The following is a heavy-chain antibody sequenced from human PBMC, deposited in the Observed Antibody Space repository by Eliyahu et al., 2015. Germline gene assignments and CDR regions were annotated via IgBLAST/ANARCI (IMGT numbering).Heavy chain of an antibody. CDR3: ARANQDIVVVPAAQALDY. D-gene: IGHD2-2*01. Sequence: QVQLVQSGAEVKKPGSSVKVSCKASGGTFSSYAISWVRQAPGQGLEWMGGIIPIFGTANYAQKFQGRVTITADESTSTAYMELSSLRSEDTAVYYCARANQDIVVVPAAQALDYWGQGTLVTVSS. CDR2: IIPIFGTA. V-gene: IGHV1-69*01. CDR1: GGTFSSYA. J-gene: IGHJ4*02.